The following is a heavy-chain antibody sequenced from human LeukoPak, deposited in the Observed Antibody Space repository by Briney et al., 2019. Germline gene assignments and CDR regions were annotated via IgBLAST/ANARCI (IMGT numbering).Heavy chain of an antibody. CDR1: GYTFSDYF. J-gene: IGHJ3*02. CDR2: VNPNGGGT. Sequence: ASVTVSCKASGYTFSDYFVHWVRQAPGQGLQWMGWVNPNGGGTNDAREFQGRFTMTRDTSISAAYMELSNLSSDDTAVYYCARGGSRTMFGLPSGDDAFDIWGQGTWVTVSS. D-gene: IGHD3-3*01. V-gene: IGHV1-2*02. CDR3: ARGGSRTMFGLPSGDDAFDI.